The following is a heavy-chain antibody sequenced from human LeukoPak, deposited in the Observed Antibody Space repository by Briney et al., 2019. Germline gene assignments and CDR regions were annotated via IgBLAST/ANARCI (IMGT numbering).Heavy chain of an antibody. V-gene: IGHV1-69*06. CDR2: IIPIFGTA. D-gene: IGHD4-17*01. J-gene: IGHJ6*03. CDR1: GYTFTGYY. Sequence: GASVKVSCKASGYTFTGYYMHWVRQAPGQGLEWMGGIIPIFGTANYAQKFQGRVTITADKSTSTAYMELSSLRSEDTAVYYCASHGDYEDYYYYYMDVWGKGTTVTVSS. CDR3: ASHGDYEDYYYYYMDV.